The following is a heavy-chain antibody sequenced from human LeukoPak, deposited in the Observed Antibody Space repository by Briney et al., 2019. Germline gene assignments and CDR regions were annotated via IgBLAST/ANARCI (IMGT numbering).Heavy chain of an antibody. CDR1: GHTFTGYY. CDR2: INPNSGGT. Sequence: ASVKVSCKASGHTFTGYYMHWVRQAPGQGLEWMGWINPNSGGTNYAQKFQGRVTMTRDTSIRTGYNELSRLTSDDPAAYYYEKDPAVVTAVPYFDYWGQGTLVTVCS. D-gene: IGHD2-21*02. V-gene: IGHV1-2*02. J-gene: IGHJ4*02. CDR3: EKDPAVVTAVPYFDY.